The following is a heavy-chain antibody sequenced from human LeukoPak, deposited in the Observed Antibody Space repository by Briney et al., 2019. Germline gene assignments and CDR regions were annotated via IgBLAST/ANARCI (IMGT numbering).Heavy chain of an antibody. Sequence: ASVKVSCKASGYTFTSYDINWVRQAPGQGLGWMGWINPNSGGTNYAQKFQGRVTMTRDTSISTAYMELSRLRSDDTAVYYCARAHDILTGYYLDYWGQGTLVTVSS. D-gene: IGHD3-9*01. CDR2: INPNSGGT. J-gene: IGHJ4*02. V-gene: IGHV1-2*02. CDR3: ARAHDILTGYYLDY. CDR1: GYTFTSYD.